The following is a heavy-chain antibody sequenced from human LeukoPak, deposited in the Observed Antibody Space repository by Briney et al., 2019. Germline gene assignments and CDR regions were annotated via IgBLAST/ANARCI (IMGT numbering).Heavy chain of an antibody. Sequence: GGSLRLSCAASGFTFSSYTMNWVRQAPGKGLEWVSSITSSSLYIYYADSVKGRFTISRDNAENSLYLQMNSLRAEDTAVYYCARDGDDSSGYYRFYFDYWGQGTLVTVSS. CDR1: GFTFSSYT. J-gene: IGHJ4*02. CDR2: ITSSSLYI. D-gene: IGHD3-22*01. V-gene: IGHV3-21*01. CDR3: ARDGDDSSGYYRFYFDY.